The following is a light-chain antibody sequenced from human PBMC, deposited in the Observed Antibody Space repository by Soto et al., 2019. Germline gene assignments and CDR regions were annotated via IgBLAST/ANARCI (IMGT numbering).Light chain of an antibody. Sequence: QSVLTQPPSVSAAPGQKVTISCSGSSSNIGNNYVSWYQQLPGTALKLLIYDNNKRPSGIPDRFSGSKSGTSATLGITGLQTGDEADYYCGTWDSSLSAYVFGTGTKLTVL. CDR1: SSNIGNNY. V-gene: IGLV1-51*01. CDR2: DNN. J-gene: IGLJ1*01. CDR3: GTWDSSLSAYV.